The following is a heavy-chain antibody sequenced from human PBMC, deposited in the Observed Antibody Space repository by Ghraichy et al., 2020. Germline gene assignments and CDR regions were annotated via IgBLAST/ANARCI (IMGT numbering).Heavy chain of an antibody. Sequence: GESLNISCAGSGFAFGDFAMSWVRQVPGKGLEWVCGMSASGGSIEYADSVKGRFTISRDNSEGTLSLQMDSLRGDDTAVYYCVKDATVMVVSPDLWGQGTRVSVTA. D-gene: IGHD3-10*01. V-gene: IGHV3-23*01. CDR1: GFAFGDFA. J-gene: IGHJ5*02. CDR3: VKDATVMVVSPDL. CDR2: MSASGGSI.